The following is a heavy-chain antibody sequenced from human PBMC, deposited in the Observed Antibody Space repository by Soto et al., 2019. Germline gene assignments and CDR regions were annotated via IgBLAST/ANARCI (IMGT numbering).Heavy chain of an antibody. D-gene: IGHD1-26*01. V-gene: IGHV3-23*01. J-gene: IGHJ4*02. CDR3: AKRGFEGLMGATTIDY. CDR1: GFTFSSYA. Sequence: GGSLRLSCAASGFTFSSYAMSWVRQAPGKGLEWVSAISGSGDSTYYADSVKGRFTISRDNSKNTLYLQMNSLRAEDTAVYYCAKRGFEGLMGATTIDYWGQGTLVTVSS. CDR2: ISGSGDST.